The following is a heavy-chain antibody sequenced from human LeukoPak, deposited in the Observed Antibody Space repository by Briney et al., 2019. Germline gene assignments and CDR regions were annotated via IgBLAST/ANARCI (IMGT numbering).Heavy chain of an antibody. CDR3: ASGYYGDPSHVSDFGD. J-gene: IGHJ4*02. CDR1: GFTFSSYS. V-gene: IGHV3-21*01. D-gene: IGHD4-17*01. Sequence: GGSLRLSCAASGFTFSSYSMNWVRQAPGKGLEWVSSISSSGSYIYYADSVKGRFTISRDNAKNSLYLQMNSLRAEDTAVYYFASGYYGDPSHVSDFGDWGQGTRVTVSS. CDR2: ISSSGSYI.